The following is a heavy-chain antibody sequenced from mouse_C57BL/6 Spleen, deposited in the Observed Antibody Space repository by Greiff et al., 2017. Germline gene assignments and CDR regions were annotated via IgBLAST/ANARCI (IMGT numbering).Heavy chain of an antibody. J-gene: IGHJ3*01. D-gene: IGHD3-2*02. V-gene: IGHV1-64*01. Sequence: VQLQQPGAELVKPGASVKLSCKASGYTFTSYWMHWVKQRPGQGLEWIGMIHPNSGSTNYNENFKSKATLTVDKSSSTAYMQLSSLTSVDSAVYYCAREGDSSGYAGAYWGQGTLVTVSA. CDR1: GYTFTSYW. CDR2: IHPNSGST. CDR3: AREGDSSGYAGAY.